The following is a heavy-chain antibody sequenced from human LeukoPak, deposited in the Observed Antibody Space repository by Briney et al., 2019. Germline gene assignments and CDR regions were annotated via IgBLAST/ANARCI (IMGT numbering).Heavy chain of an antibody. CDR2: FDPEDGET. Sequence: ASVKVSCKVSGYTLTELSMHWVRQAPGKGLEWMGGFDPEDGETIYAQKFQGRVTMTEDTSTDTAYMELSSLRSGDTAVYYCATDLLRQKYSGGYYISWGQGTLVTVSS. V-gene: IGHV1-24*01. D-gene: IGHD1-26*01. CDR1: GYTLTELS. J-gene: IGHJ5*02. CDR3: ATDLLRQKYSGGYYIS.